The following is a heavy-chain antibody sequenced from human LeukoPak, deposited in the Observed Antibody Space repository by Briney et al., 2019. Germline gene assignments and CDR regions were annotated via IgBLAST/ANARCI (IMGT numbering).Heavy chain of an antibody. CDR2: ISYDGSNK. CDR3: ARVAYYDILTGYYSLLDY. Sequence: PGRTLRLSWAACGVTCSSYDMHGGRQAPGKGLEWVAVISYDGSNKYYADSVKGRFTISRDNSKNTLYLQMNSLRAEDTAVYYCARVAYYDILTGYYSLLDYWGQGTLVTVSS. J-gene: IGHJ4*02. D-gene: IGHD3-9*01. V-gene: IGHV3-30*04. CDR1: GVTCSSYD.